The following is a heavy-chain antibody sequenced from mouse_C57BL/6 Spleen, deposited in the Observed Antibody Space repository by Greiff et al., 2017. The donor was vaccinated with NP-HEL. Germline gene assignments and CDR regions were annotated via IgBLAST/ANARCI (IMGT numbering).Heavy chain of an antibody. CDR1: GYTFTDYY. CDR2: INPNNGGT. V-gene: IGHV1-26*01. Sequence: EVQLQQSGPELVKPGASVKISCKASGYTFTDYYMNWVKQSHGKSLEWIGDINPNNGGTSYNQKFKGKATLTVDKSSSTAYMELRSLTSEDSAVYYCARRTGSSRYFDVWGTGTTVTVSS. CDR3: ARRTGSSRYFDV. D-gene: IGHD1-1*01. J-gene: IGHJ1*03.